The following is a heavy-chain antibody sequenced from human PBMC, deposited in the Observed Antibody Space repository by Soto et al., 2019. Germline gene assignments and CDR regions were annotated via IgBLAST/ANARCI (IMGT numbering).Heavy chain of an antibody. V-gene: IGHV4-59*01. CDR3: ARAYGYYFDY. J-gene: IGHJ4*02. Sequence: SETLSLTCTVSGGSISSYYWSWIRRPPGKGLEWIGYIYYSGSTNYNPSLKSRVTISVDTSKNQFSLKLSSVTAADTAVYYCARAYGYYFDYWGQRTLVTVSS. CDR2: IYYSGST. CDR1: GGSISSYY. D-gene: IGHD4-17*01.